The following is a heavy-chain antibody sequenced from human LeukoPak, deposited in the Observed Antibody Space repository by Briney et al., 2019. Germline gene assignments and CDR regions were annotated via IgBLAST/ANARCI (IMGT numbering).Heavy chain of an antibody. J-gene: IGHJ4*02. Sequence: KPSETLSLTCTVSGGSICSSSYYWGWIRQPPGKGLEWIGTIYYSGSTSYNPSLTSRVTISVDTSKNQFSLRLSSVTAADTAVYYCARRMGNSGPFDYWGQGTLVTVSS. CDR2: IYYSGST. CDR3: ARRMGNSGPFDY. CDR1: GGSICSSSYY. D-gene: IGHD1-26*01. V-gene: IGHV4-39*01.